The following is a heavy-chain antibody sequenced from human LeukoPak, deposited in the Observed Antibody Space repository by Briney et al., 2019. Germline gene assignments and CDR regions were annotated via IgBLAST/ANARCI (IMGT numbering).Heavy chain of an antibody. D-gene: IGHD3-10*01. CDR1: GYSFTSYW. V-gene: IGHV5-51*01. Sequence: GESLKISCKGSGYSFTSYWIGWVRQMPGKGLEWMGIIYPGDSDTRYSPSFQGQVTLSADKSISTAYLQWSSLKASDTAMYYCARCPRRFGELYHFDYWGQGTLVTVSS. CDR3: ARCPRRFGELYHFDY. J-gene: IGHJ4*02. CDR2: IYPGDSDT.